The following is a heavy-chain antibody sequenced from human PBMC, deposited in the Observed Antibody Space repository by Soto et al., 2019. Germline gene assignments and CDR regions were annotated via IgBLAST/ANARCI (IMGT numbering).Heavy chain of an antibody. CDR3: VREDGLVGSNSAFDY. V-gene: IGHV3-21*02. D-gene: IGHD1-26*01. CDR1: GFSFSTYN. J-gene: IGHJ4*02. CDR2: INGRSNYK. Sequence: EVQVVESGGGLVKPGGSLRLSCATSGFSFSTYNMNWVRQAPGKGLDWVSSINGRSNYKYYTDSVKGRFAISRDNPKNSLYLQMDSLRVEDTAVYYCVREDGLVGSNSAFDYWGQGTLVTVSS.